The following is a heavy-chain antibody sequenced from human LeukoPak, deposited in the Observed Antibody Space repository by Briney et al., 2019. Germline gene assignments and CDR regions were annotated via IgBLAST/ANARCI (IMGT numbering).Heavy chain of an antibody. V-gene: IGHV1-2*02. D-gene: IGHD4-11*01. Sequence: ASVTVSCKASGFTFTGHYIHWVRQATGQGLEQMGWINPHSGVTDYAQKFQGRVTMTRDTSISTAYMELSSLRSDDTAVFFCTRHNPDSYWYDTWGQGTLVTVSS. CDR1: GFTFTGHY. J-gene: IGHJ5*02. CDR2: INPHSGVT. CDR3: TRHNPDSYWYDT.